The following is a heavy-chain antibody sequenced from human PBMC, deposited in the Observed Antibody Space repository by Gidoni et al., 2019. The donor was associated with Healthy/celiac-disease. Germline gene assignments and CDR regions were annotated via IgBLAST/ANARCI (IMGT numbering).Heavy chain of an antibody. CDR1: GVTFSSDA. CDR2: ISGSGGST. Sequence: EVQLVESGGGLVQPGGSLRLSCAAAGVTFSSDARGWGRKAPGEGLEWVSAISGSGGSTYYADSVKGRFTISSDNSKNTLYLQMNSLRAEDTAVYYCAKHHPPLRDYGGSHYYYYGMDVWGQGTTVTVSS. D-gene: IGHD4-17*01. V-gene: IGHV3-23*04. J-gene: IGHJ6*02. CDR3: AKHHPPLRDYGGSHYYYYGMDV.